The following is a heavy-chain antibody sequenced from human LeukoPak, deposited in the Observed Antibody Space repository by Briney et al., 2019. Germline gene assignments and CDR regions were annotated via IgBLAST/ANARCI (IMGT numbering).Heavy chain of an antibody. CDR1: GFTFSDYY. Sequence: PGGSLRLSCAASGFTFSDYYMSWIRQAPGKGLEWVSYISSSGSTIYYADSVKGRFTISRDNAKNSLYLQMNSLRAEDTAVYYCARAACSGGSCFPFRSWFDPWGQGTLVTVSS. CDR2: ISSSGSTI. J-gene: IGHJ5*02. D-gene: IGHD2-15*01. CDR3: ARAACSGGSCFPFRSWFDP. V-gene: IGHV3-11*01.